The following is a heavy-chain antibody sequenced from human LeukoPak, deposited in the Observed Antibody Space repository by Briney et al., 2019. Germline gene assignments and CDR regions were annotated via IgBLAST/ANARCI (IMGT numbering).Heavy chain of an antibody. Sequence: ASVKVSCKASGYTFTSYDINWVRQATGQGLEWMGWMNPNSGNTGYARKFQGRVTMTRNTSISTAYMELSSLRSEDTAVYYCARVLFQHLRNAFDIWGQETMVTVSS. J-gene: IGHJ3*02. D-gene: IGHD2/OR15-2a*01. CDR2: MNPNSGNT. CDR1: GYTFTSYD. V-gene: IGHV1-8*01. CDR3: ARVLFQHLRNAFDI.